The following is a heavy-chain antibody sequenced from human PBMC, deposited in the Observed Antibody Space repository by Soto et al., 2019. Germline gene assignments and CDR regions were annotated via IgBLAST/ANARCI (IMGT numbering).Heavy chain of an antibody. Sequence: EVQLLESEGGLVQPGGSLRLSCAASGFSVSRYAMMWVRQPPGKGQEWVAGMTGSGGDIRYADPVKGRFTISKDNSKNTLYLQMNSLTAEDTAIYYCAKDAVYGDGLWLAGNWGQGTLVTVSS. CDR2: MTGSGGDI. J-gene: IGHJ4*02. V-gene: IGHV3-23*01. CDR3: AKDAVYGDGLWLAGN. D-gene: IGHD2-21*02. CDR1: GFSVSRYA.